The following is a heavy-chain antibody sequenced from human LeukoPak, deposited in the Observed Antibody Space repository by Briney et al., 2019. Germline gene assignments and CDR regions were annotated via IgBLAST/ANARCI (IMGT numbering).Heavy chain of an antibody. V-gene: IGHV3-11*01. CDR1: GFTFSDYY. CDR2: ISSSGSTI. J-gene: IGHJ3*02. Sequence: GGSLRLSCAASGFTFSDYYMSWIRQAPGKGLEWVSYISSSGSTIYYADSVKGRFTISRDNAKNSLYLQMNSLRAEDTAVYYCARDRSSNVYCGGDCYSPDDAFDIWGQGTMVTVSS. CDR3: ARDRSSNVYCGGDCYSPDDAFDI. D-gene: IGHD2-21*02.